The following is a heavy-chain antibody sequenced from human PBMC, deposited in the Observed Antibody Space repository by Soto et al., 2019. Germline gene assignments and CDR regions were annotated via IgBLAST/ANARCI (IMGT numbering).Heavy chain of an antibody. CDR3: ARDYDFWSGYPQPFGY. Sequence: ASVKVSCKASGYTFISYGISWVRQAPGQGLEWMGWINAFNGNTNYAQKLQGRVTMTTETSTSTAYMELRSLRSDDTAVYYCARDYDFWSGYPQPFGYWGQGTLVTVSS. CDR2: INAFNGNT. CDR1: GYTFISYG. D-gene: IGHD3-3*01. J-gene: IGHJ4*02. V-gene: IGHV1-18*01.